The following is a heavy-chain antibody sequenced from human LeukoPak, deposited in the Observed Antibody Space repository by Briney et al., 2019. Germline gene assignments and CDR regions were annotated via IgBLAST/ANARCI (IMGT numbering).Heavy chain of an antibody. Sequence: SETLSLTCAVSGYPISSGYYWGWIRQPPGKGLEWIGSIYHSGSTYYNPSLKSRVTISVDTSKNQFSLKLSSVTAADTAVYYCARHRSGSPVSAFDIWGQGTMVTVSS. D-gene: IGHD1-26*01. V-gene: IGHV4-38-2*01. CDR1: GYPISSGYY. CDR2: IYHSGST. J-gene: IGHJ3*02. CDR3: ARHRSGSPVSAFDI.